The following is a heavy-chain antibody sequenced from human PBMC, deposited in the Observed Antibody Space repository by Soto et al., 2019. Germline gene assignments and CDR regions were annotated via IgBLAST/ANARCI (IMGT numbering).Heavy chain of an antibody. CDR1: GYTFISYA. CDR3: AREQTVFGVVIGVFGY. J-gene: IGHJ4*02. Sequence: QVQLVQSGAEVKKPGASVKISCKASGYTFISYAMHWVRQAPVQRPEWMGWINAGNGNTKYSQKLQGRVTITRDTSASTAYMELSSLRSEDTAVYYCAREQTVFGVVIGVFGYWGQGTLVTVSS. CDR2: INAGNGNT. V-gene: IGHV1-3*01. D-gene: IGHD3-3*01.